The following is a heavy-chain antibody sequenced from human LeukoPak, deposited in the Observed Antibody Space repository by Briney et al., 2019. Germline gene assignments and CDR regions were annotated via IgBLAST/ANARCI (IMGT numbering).Heavy chain of an antibody. J-gene: IGHJ5*02. Sequence: SVKVSCKASGGTFSSHAISWVRQAPGQGLEWMGGIIPIFGTANYAQKFQGRVTITTDESTSTAYMELSSLRSEDTAVYYCARDWGCSSTSCYAGWFDPWDQGTLVTVSS. CDR2: IIPIFGTA. V-gene: IGHV1-69*05. D-gene: IGHD2-2*01. CDR3: ARDWGCSSTSCYAGWFDP. CDR1: GGTFSSHA.